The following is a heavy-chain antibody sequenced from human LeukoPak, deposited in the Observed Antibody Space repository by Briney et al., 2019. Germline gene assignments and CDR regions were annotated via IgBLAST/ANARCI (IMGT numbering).Heavy chain of an antibody. D-gene: IGHD3-3*01. Sequence: PSETLSLTCAVYGGSFSGYYWSWIRQPPGKGLEWIGEINHSGSTNYNPPLKSRVTISVDTSKNQFSLKLSSVTAADTAVYYCARGGVHFWYYDFWSGYPSAFDYWGQGTLVTVSS. CDR1: GGSFSGYY. CDR3: ARGGVHFWYYDFWSGYPSAFDY. V-gene: IGHV4-34*01. J-gene: IGHJ4*02. CDR2: INHSGST.